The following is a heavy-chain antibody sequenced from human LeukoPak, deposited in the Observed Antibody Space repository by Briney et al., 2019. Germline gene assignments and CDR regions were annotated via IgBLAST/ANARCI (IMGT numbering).Heavy chain of an antibody. Sequence: ASVKVSCKTSGYTFSSYGISWVRQAPGQGVEWMGWISAYNGNTNYAQKFQDRVTMTTDTSTSTAYMELRSPRSDDTAVYYCARDLPYVVMVIGNSGDYWGQGTLVIVSS. V-gene: IGHV1-18*01. J-gene: IGHJ4*02. CDR1: GYTFSSYG. D-gene: IGHD2-21*01. CDR3: ARDLPYVVMVIGNSGDY. CDR2: ISAYNGNT.